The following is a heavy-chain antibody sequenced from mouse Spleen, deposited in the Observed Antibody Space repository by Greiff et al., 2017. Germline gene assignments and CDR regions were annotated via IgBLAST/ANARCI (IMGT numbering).Heavy chain of an antibody. J-gene: IGHJ3*01. Sequence: VKLVESGAELAKPGASVKMSCKASGYTFTSYWMHWVKQRPGQGLEWIGYINPSTGYTEYNQKFKDKATLTADKSSSTAYMQLSSLTSEDSAVYYCARGDAWFAYWGQGTLVTVSA. CDR3: ARGDAWFAY. CDR2: INPSTGYT. CDR1: GYTFTSYW. D-gene: IGHD3-3*01. V-gene: IGHV1-7*01.